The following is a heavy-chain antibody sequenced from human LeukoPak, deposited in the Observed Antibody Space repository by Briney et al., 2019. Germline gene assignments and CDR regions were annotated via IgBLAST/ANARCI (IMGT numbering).Heavy chain of an antibody. CDR2: INHSGST. CDR1: GGSITSY. CDR3: ARGGVLTDDAFDI. D-gene: IGHD3-10*01. V-gene: IGHV4-34*01. J-gene: IGHJ3*02. Sequence: SETLSLTCTVSGGSITSYWSWIRQPPGKGLEWIGEINHSGSTNYNPSLKSRVTISVDTSKNQFSLKLSSVTAADTAVYYCARGGVLTDDAFDIWGQGTMVTVSS.